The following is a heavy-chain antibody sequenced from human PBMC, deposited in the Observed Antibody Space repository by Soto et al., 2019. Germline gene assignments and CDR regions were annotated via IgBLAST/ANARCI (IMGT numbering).Heavy chain of an antibody. CDR3: ARVPSPFDYYYAMDV. CDR2: INHSGTT. CDR1: GGPFSGYY. Sequence: QVQLQQWGAGLLKPSETLSLTCGVYGGPFSGYYWSWIRQPPGKGLEWIGEINHSGTTNYNPSLKSRLTMSLDASQNQFSLKLNSLTDADTAVYFCARVPSPFDYYYAMDVWGQGTTVTVSS. V-gene: IGHV4-34*01. D-gene: IGHD3-16*01. J-gene: IGHJ6*02.